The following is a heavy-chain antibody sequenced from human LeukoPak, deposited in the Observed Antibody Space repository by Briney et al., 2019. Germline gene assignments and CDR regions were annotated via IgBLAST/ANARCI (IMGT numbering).Heavy chain of an antibody. Sequence: PGGSLRLSCAASGFTFSSYAMSWVRQAPGKGLEWVSAISGSGGSTYYADSVKGRFTISRDNSKNTLYLQMNSLRAEDTAVYYCAKEGTYYDILTGYSTYYFDYWGQGTLVTVSS. J-gene: IGHJ4*02. V-gene: IGHV3-23*01. CDR3: AKEGTYYDILTGYSTYYFDY. D-gene: IGHD3-9*01. CDR1: GFTFSSYA. CDR2: ISGSGGST.